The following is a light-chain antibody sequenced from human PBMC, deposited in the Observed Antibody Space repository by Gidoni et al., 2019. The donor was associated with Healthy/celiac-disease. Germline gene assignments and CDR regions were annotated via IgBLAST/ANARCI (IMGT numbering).Light chain of an antibody. CDR2: GVS. Sequence: QSALTQPPSVSGSPGQSVTISCTGTSSDVGSYNRVSWYQQPPGTAPKLMIYGVSNRPSGVPDRFSGSKSGNTASLTISGLQAEDEADYYCSSYTSSSPVVFGGGTKLTVL. J-gene: IGLJ2*01. CDR3: SSYTSSSPVV. CDR1: SSDVGSYNR. V-gene: IGLV2-18*02.